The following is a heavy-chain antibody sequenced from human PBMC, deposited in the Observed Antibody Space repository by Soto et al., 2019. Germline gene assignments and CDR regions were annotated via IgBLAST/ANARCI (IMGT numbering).Heavy chain of an antibody. Sequence: QVRLKESGPGRVKPSGTLSLTCAVSGGSVESSSCWSWVRQAPGKGLEWIGEICHSGTFNYNPSLATRVSVSVDKATNQFSLNLNSVTAAAAAVYYCVRSVPAATWAYNGMDVWGQGTTVTVSS. J-gene: IGHJ6*02. CDR2: ICHSGTF. D-gene: IGHD2-15*01. V-gene: IGHV4-4*02. CDR3: VRSVPAATWAYNGMDV. CDR1: GGSVESSSC.